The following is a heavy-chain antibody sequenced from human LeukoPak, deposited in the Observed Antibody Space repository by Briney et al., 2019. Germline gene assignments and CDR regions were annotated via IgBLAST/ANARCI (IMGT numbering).Heavy chain of an antibody. J-gene: IGHJ3*02. CDR2: ISSDGFKQ. CDR3: ARTYYYDTWDAFDI. V-gene: IGHV3-30*03. D-gene: IGHD3-22*01. CDR1: GFTFSNYG. Sequence: GGSLRLSCAASGFTFSNYGMHWVRQAPGKGLEWVAVISSDGFKQDFADSVKGRFTISRDNAKNSLYLQMNSLRAEDTAVYYCARTYYYDTWDAFDIWGQGTMVTVSS.